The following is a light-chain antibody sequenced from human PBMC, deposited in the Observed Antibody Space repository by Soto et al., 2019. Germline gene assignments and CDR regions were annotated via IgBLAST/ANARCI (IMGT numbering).Light chain of an antibody. V-gene: IGKV3-11*01. CDR2: DAS. CDR3: QQRSNWPWT. CDR1: QSVSSSY. Sequence: ETVITQSPCTLSLSPGERATLSCRASQSVSSSYLAWYQQKPGQAPRLLIYDASNRATGIPARFSGSGSGTDFTLTISSLEPEDFAVYYCQQRSNWPWTFGQGTKVDIK. J-gene: IGKJ1*01.